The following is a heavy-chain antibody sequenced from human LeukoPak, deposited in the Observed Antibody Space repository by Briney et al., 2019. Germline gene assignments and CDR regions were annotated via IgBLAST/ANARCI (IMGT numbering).Heavy chain of an antibody. V-gene: IGHV4-59*01. Sequence: SETLSLTCTVSGGSISSYYWSWIRQPPGKGLEWIGYIYYSGSTNYNPSLKSRFTISVDTSKNQFSLKLSSVTAADTAVYYCARLAAAGFSFDYWGQGTLVTVSS. CDR2: IYYSGST. CDR1: GGSISSYY. CDR3: ARLAAAGFSFDY. J-gene: IGHJ4*02. D-gene: IGHD6-13*01.